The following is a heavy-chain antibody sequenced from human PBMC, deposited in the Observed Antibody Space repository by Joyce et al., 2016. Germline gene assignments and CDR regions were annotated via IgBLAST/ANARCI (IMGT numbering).Heavy chain of an antibody. J-gene: IGHJ4*02. CDR3: AKILTAGYSSGWFLDY. CDR1: GLTLSNYG. D-gene: IGHD6-25*01. CDR2: LSYDGVYK. Sequence: QVQLVESGGGVVQPGRSLRLSCTASGLTLSNYGVHWVRQAPGKGLEWVAVLSYDGVYKYYSDSVKGRFTISRDKSRDTLFLEMNSLRAEDTAVYYCAKILTAGYSSGWFLDYWGQGTLVTVSS. V-gene: IGHV3-30*18.